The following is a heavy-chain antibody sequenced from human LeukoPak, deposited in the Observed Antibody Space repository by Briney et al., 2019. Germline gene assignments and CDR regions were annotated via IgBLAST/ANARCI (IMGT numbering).Heavy chain of an antibody. CDR1: GFTVSSNY. J-gene: IGHJ4*02. V-gene: IGHV3-53*01. CDR3: AKDPKPSLVGNYYFDY. Sequence: PGGSLRLSCAASGFTVSSNYMSWVRQAPGKGLEWVSVIYSGGSTYYADSVEGRFTISRDNSKNTLYLQMNSLRAEDTAVYYCAKDPKPSLVGNYYFDYWGQGTLVTVSS. D-gene: IGHD2-2*01. CDR2: IYSGGST.